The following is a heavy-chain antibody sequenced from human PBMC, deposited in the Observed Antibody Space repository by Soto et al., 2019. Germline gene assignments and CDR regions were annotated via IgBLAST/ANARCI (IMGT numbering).Heavy chain of an antibody. CDR3: AREGVHCSSISCWGIDV. D-gene: IGHD2-2*01. Sequence: PGGCMRLSCAASGIKFSRYWTRWARQDPGTWLEWVANIKQEGSDKYSVESVRGRFTISRDYAKNSLYLPMNSLRAENTAVSYCAREGVHCSSISCWGIDVQGQRTRVTVSS. J-gene: IGHJ6*02. CDR2: IKQEGSDK. V-gene: IGHV3-7*01. CDR1: GIKFSRYW.